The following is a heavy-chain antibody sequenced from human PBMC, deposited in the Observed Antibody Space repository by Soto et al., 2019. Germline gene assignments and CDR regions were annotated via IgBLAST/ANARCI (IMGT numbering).Heavy chain of an antibody. D-gene: IGHD2-21*02. CDR1: GYTFTSYD. CDR2: MNPNSGNT. J-gene: IGHJ6*02. CDR3: AVVVTAPPYYYYGMDV. Sequence: ASVKVSCKASGYTFTSYDTNWVRQATGQGLEWMGWMNPNSGNTGYAQKFQGRVTMTRNTSISTAYMELSSLRSEDTAVYYCAVVVTAPPYYYYGMDVWGQGTTVTVSS. V-gene: IGHV1-8*01.